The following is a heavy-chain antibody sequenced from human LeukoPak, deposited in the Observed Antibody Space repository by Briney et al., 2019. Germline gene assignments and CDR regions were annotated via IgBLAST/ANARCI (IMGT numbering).Heavy chain of an antibody. CDR3: AKDDEGYY. D-gene: IGHD3-3*01. CDR2: MKEDGSGK. J-gene: IGHJ4*02. V-gene: IGHV3-7*04. Sequence: GRSLRLAYAPSAFTFSKSWMSSLRQTPEKWLVVVANMKEDGSGKYYVDSVKGRFTISRDKAKTSLYLQMNSLRAEDTAVYYFAKDDEGYYWGQGILVTVSS. CDR1: AFTFSKSW.